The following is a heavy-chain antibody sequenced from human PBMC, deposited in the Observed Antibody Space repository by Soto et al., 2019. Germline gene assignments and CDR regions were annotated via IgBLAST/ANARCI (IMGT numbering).Heavy chain of an antibody. CDR3: ARRAAAGTGWFDP. J-gene: IGHJ5*02. V-gene: IGHV4-4*02. D-gene: IGHD6-13*01. CDR2: IYHSGST. Sequence: QVQLQESGPGLVKPSGTLSLTCAVSGGSISSSNWWSWVRQPPGKGLEWIGEIYHSGSTDYNASLKSRVPISVDKSKNQFSLKLRSVTAADTAVYYCARRAAAGTGWFDPWGQGTLVTVSS. CDR1: GGSISSSNW.